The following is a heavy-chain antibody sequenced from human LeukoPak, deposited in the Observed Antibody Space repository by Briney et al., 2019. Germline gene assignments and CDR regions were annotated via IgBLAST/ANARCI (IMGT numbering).Heavy chain of an antibody. J-gene: IGHJ4*02. CDR3: ATGHSYGYDY. CDR1: GLTLSDFW. CDR2: VKGDGRTT. V-gene: IGHV3-74*01. Sequence: GGSQRLSCAASGLTLSDFWMHWVRQPPGKGLVWVALVKGDGRTTIYADSVKGRFTISRDNAKNTLYLQMNSLRADDSGVYYCATGHSYGYDYWGQGVLVTVSS. D-gene: IGHD5-18*01.